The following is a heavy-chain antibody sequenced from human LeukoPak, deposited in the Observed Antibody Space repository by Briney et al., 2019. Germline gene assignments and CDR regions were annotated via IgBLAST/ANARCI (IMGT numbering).Heavy chain of an antibody. CDR3: ARDPVDTAMVSNWFDP. CDR1: GFTFINAA. CDR2: ISAYNGNT. J-gene: IGHJ5*02. V-gene: IGHV1-18*01. D-gene: IGHD5-18*01. Sequence: ASVKVSCKASGFTFINAAMQWVRQAPGQGLEWMGWISAYNGNTNYAQKLQGRVTMTTDTSTSTAYMELRSLRSDDTAVYYCARDPVDTAMVSNWFDPWGQGTLVTVSS.